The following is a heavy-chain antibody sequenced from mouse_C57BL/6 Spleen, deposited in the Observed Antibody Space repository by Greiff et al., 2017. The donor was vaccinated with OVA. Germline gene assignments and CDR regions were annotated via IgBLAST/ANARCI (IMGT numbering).Heavy chain of an antibody. Sequence: DVQLQESGPELVKPGASVKISCKASGYSFTGYYMNWVKQSPEKSLEWIGEINPSTGGTTYNQKFKAKATLTVDKSSSTAYMQLKSLTSEDSAVYYCARQDTTEGYWGQGTTLTVSS. J-gene: IGHJ2*01. D-gene: IGHD1-1*01. CDR1: GYSFTGYY. CDR3: ARQDTTEGY. V-gene: IGHV1-42*01. CDR2: INPSTGGT.